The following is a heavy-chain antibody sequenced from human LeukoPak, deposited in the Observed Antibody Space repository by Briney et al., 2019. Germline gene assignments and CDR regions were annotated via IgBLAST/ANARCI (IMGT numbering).Heavy chain of an antibody. J-gene: IGHJ4*02. V-gene: IGHV4-31*03. Sequence: SETLSLTCTVSGGSISSGGYYWSWIRQHPGKGLEWIGYIYYSGSTYYNPSLKSRVTISVDTSKNQFSLKLSSVTAADTAVFYCARENSGSYREFDYWGQGTLVTVSS. D-gene: IGHD1-26*01. CDR2: IYYSGST. CDR3: ARENSGSYREFDY. CDR1: GGSISSGGYY.